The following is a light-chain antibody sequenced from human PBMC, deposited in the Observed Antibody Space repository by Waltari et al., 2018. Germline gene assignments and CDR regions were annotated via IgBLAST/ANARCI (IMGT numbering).Light chain of an antibody. CDR2: DAS. Sequence: EIVLTQSPGTLSLSPGERATLSCRASPSVSRTLAWYQQKPGQAPRLLIYDASSRAAGIPDRFSGSGSGTDFSLTISRLEPEDFGVYYCQKYGTLPATFGQGTKVEI. CDR1: PSVSRT. CDR3: QKYGTLPAT. J-gene: IGKJ1*01. V-gene: IGKV3-20*01.